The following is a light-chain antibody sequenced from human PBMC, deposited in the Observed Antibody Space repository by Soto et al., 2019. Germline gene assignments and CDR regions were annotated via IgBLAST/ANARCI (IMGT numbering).Light chain of an antibody. J-gene: IGKJ3*01. V-gene: IGKV1-5*01. CDR2: DAS. CDR3: QQYNTVGIT. CDR1: QSVSDW. Sequence: DIQMTQSPSTLSASVGDRVTLTCRASQSVSDWLAWYQQKPGKAPKLLIYDASTLETGVPSRFSGGGSQTEFTLTITSLQPDDFATYFCQQYNTVGITFGPGTTVDV.